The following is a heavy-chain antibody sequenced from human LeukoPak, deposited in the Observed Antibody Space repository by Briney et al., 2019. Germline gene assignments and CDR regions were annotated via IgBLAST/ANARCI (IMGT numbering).Heavy chain of an antibody. D-gene: IGHD5-18*01. Sequence: PSETLSLTCTVSGGSLSRYYWSWIRHPPGKGLEWIGRIYYSGSTYYNPSLKSRVTISVDTSKNQFSLKLSSVTAADTAVYYCAREAFSRERGYSFGAFDIWGQGTMVTVSS. V-gene: IGHV4-59*12. CDR1: GGSLSRYY. CDR2: IYYSGST. CDR3: AREAFSRERGYSFGAFDI. J-gene: IGHJ3*02.